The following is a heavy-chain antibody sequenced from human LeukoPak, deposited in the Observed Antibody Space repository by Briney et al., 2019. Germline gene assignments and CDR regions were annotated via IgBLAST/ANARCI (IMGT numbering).Heavy chain of an antibody. Sequence: GGSLRLSCAASGFSFSSYGMSWVRQAPGKGLEGVSIISTDGGTTHYAESVKGRFTISRDNPKNTLHLQMNSLRVEDTAVYFCTKGQSGGGYYSPFDSWGQGSLVTVSS. CDR3: TKGQSGGGYYSPFDS. D-gene: IGHD3-22*01. V-gene: IGHV3-23*01. CDR2: ISTDGGTT. CDR1: GFSFSSYG. J-gene: IGHJ4*02.